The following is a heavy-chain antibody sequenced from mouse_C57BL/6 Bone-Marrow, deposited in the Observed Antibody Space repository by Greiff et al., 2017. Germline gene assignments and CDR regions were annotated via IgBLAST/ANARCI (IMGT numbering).Heavy chain of an antibody. J-gene: IGHJ2*01. Sequence: EVKLEESGGGLVQPGGSMKLSCVASGFTFSNYWMNWVRQSPEKGLEWVAQIRLKSDNYATHYAESVKGRFTISRDDSKSSVYLQMHNLRAEDTGIYYCLQLEGDCDYWGQGTTLTVSS. CDR3: LQLEGDCDY. V-gene: IGHV6-3*01. CDR1: GFTFSNYW. CDR2: IRLKSDNYAT. D-gene: IGHD4-1*02.